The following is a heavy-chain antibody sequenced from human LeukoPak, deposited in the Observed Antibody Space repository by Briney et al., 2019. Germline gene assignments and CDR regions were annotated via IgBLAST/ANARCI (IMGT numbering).Heavy chain of an antibody. CDR1: GYRFTSHW. CDR2: IYPGDSDT. CDR3: ARANWATSSFDY. Sequence: GESLKISCKGSGYRFTSHWIAWVRQMPGKGLEGMGIIYPGDSDTTYSPSFQGQLTISADKSITTAYLQWSSLKASDTAMYYCARANWATSSFDYWGLGTLVTVSS. J-gene: IGHJ4*02. D-gene: IGHD7-27*01. V-gene: IGHV5-51*01.